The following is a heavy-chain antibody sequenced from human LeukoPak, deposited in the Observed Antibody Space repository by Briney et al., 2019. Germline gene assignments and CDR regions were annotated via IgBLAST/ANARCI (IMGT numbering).Heavy chain of an antibody. CDR1: GGSISSSY. J-gene: IGHJ4*02. V-gene: IGHV4-59*01. CDR2: IYYSGST. D-gene: IGHD3-22*01. CDR3: AGTYYYDSSGYYHYSL. Sequence: TQTLSLTSTVPGGSISSSYWSWIRQPPGKGLEWIGYIYYSGSTNYNPSLKSRVTISVDPSKNQFSLKLSSVTAADTAVYYCAGTYYYDSSGYYHYSLWGQGTLVTVSS.